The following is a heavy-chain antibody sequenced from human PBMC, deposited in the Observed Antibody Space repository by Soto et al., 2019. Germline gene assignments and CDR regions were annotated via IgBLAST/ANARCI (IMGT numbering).Heavy chain of an antibody. Sequence: SETLSLTCTVSGGSISSYYWSWIRQPPGKGLEWIGYIYYSGSTNYNPSLKSRVTISVDTSKNQFSLKLSSVTAADTAVYYCARLGLNYDFWSGYSPYYYYMDVWGKGTTVT. J-gene: IGHJ6*03. CDR3: ARLGLNYDFWSGYSPYYYYMDV. CDR2: IYYSGST. D-gene: IGHD3-3*01. V-gene: IGHV4-59*08. CDR1: GGSISSYY.